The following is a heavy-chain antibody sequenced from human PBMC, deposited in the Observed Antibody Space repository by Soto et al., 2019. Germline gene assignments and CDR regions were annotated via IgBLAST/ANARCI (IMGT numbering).Heavy chain of an antibody. J-gene: IGHJ3*01. CDR1: GFTFTSSA. CDR2: IGVDSGNT. V-gene: IGHV1-58*01. CDR3: ASLSLRQLGDGFDL. Sequence: QVQLVQSGPEVKKPETSVKVSCKTSGFTFTSSAVPWVRQARGQRLEWIGWIGVDSGNTNYAQKFQDRVTITRDMPTSTAYMELTSLRSEDTAVYYCASLSLRQLGDGFDLWGQGTLVSVSS. D-gene: IGHD3-16*01.